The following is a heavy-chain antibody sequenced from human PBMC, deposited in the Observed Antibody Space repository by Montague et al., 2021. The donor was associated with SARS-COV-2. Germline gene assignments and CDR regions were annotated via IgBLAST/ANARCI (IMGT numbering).Heavy chain of an antibody. CDR1: GGSFSGYY. CDR2: INHSGST. J-gene: IGHJ6*02. V-gene: IGHV4-34*01. CDR3: TREGYQVLWSDYYYYGMDX. D-gene: IGHD2-2*01. Sequence: SETLSLTCTVYGGSFSGYYWSWIRQPPGKGLEWIGEINHSGSTNYNPSLKSRVTILVDTSKNQFSLKLSSVTAADTAVYYCTREGYQVLWSDYYYYGMDXWGQGTTVTVSS.